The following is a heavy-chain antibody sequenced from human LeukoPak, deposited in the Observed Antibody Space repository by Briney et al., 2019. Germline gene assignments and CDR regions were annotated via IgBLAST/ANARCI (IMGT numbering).Heavy chain of an antibody. CDR3: AKGSVVYYDFWSGSYSDY. J-gene: IGHJ4*02. CDR2: IANSGETK. Sequence: GGSLRLSCAASGFNFVTYTMNWVRQAPGKGLEWVSVIANSGETKYYADSVRGRFTITRDNSKNTLYLQMDSLRAEDTAIYYCAKGSVVYYDFWSGSYSDYWGQGTLVTVSS. CDR1: GFNFVTYT. D-gene: IGHD3-3*01. V-gene: IGHV3-23*01.